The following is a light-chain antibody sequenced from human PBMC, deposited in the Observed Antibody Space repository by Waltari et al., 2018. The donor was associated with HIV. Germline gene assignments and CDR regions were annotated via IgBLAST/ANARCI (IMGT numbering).Light chain of an antibody. Sequence: IEVTQSPLSLPVTTGEVASISCTSIQSLLYKNGYNYLDRYLQKPGQSPQLLIYFGSHRASGVPDRFSGSGSGTHFTLKISKLQTEDVGVYYCMQALQIPWTFGLGTKVEIK. CDR2: FGS. CDR3: MQALQIPWT. V-gene: IGKV2-28*01. CDR1: QSLLYKNGYNY. J-gene: IGKJ1*01.